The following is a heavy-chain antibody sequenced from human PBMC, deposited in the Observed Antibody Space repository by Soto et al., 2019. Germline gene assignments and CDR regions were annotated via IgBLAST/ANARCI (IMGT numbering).Heavy chain of an antibody. D-gene: IGHD3-16*01. CDR1: GFTFRLYA. J-gene: IGHJ4*02. CDR3: AKDLRFGINALFDY. CDR2: ISGSNGTT. Sequence: GGSLRLSCAASGFTFRLYAMGWVRQSPGKGLEWVSGISGSNGTTYHADSVKGRFTISRDNSKKTLYLQMNSLRGEDTAVYYCAKDLRFGINALFDYWGQGTLVTVSS. V-gene: IGHV3-23*01.